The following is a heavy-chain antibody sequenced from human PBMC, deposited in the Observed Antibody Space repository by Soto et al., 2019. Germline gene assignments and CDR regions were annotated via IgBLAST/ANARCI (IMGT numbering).Heavy chain of an antibody. J-gene: IGHJ6*02. V-gene: IGHV1-69*01. Sequence: QVQLVQSGAEVKKPGSSVKVSCKASGGTFSSYAISWVRQAPVQGLEWMGGIIPIFGTANYAQKFQGRVTITADESTSTAYMELRSLRSEDTAVYYCAIRAQVTILGDYDYYGMDVGGQGTTVTVSS. CDR2: IIPIFGTA. CDR1: GGTFSSYA. D-gene: IGHD3-3*01. CDR3: AIRAQVTILGDYDYYGMDV.